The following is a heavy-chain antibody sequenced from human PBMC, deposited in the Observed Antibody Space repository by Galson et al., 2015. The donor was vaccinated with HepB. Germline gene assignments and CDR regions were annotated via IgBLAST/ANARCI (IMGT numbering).Heavy chain of an antibody. V-gene: IGHV3-48*01. CDR2: ISAGSTTI. CDR3: ARNPASHDYYNMAV. Sequence: SLRLSCAASGVTIPSYSMNWVRKAPGKGLEGLAYISAGSTTIYYAASVKGRFTISRDNAKNFLYLHMNSLRGEETAVYYCARNPASHDYYNMAVWGHGTTVTVSS. J-gene: IGHJ6*02. CDR1: GVTIPSYS.